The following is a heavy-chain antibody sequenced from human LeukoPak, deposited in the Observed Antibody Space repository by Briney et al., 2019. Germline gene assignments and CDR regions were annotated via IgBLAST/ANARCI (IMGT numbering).Heavy chain of an antibody. V-gene: IGHV1-2*06. CDR2: INPNSGGT. D-gene: IGHD2-15*01. Sequence: GASVKVSCKASGYTFTGYYMHWVRQAPGQGLEWMGRINPNSGGTNYAHKFQGRVTMTRDTSISTAYMELSRLRSDDSAVYYCAASRVVATRGSYYYYYMDVWGKGTTVTVSS. J-gene: IGHJ6*03. CDR1: GYTFTGYY. CDR3: AASRVVATRGSYYYYYMDV.